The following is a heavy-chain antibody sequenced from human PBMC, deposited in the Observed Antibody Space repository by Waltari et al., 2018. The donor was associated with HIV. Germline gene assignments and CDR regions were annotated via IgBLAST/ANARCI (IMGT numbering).Heavy chain of an antibody. J-gene: IGHJ6*02. CDR2: ISVDGGDT. CDR1: GFTFRSYV. Sequence: AQLVESGGGVVQPGRSLRLSCEASGFTFRSYVWHWVRQAPGRGLEWVALISVDGGDTYYTDSVEGRFTIARDNSKNTVYLQMNSLRVADTAVYYCARDKSVRDSYYGMDVWGQGTTVTVSS. V-gene: IGHV3-30-3*01. D-gene: IGHD3-3*01. CDR3: ARDKSVRDSYYGMDV.